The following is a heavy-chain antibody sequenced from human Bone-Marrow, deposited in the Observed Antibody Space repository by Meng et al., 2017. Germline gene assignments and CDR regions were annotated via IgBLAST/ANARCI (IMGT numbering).Heavy chain of an antibody. CDR2: ISNDGSRR. D-gene: IGHD6-19*01. CDR3: ARDRDVAVTTEASDY. Sequence: GESLKISCEASGFTFSNFGLHWVRQAPGRGLEWVAVISNDGSRRYYLESVKGRFTISRDNSKNTMYLEMNSMRAEDTAVYYCARDRDVAVTTEASDYWGHGTLVTVSS. J-gene: IGHJ4*01. V-gene: IGHV3-30*07. CDR1: GFTFSNFG.